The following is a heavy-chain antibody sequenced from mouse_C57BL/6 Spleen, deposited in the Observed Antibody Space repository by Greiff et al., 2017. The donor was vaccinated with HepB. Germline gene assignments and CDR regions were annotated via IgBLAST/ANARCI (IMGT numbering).Heavy chain of an antibody. CDR3: VRHEYYGSSYGDAMDY. D-gene: IGHD1-1*01. Sequence: EVQRVESGGDLVKPGGSLKLSCAASGFTFSSYGMSWVRQTPDKRLEWVATISSGGSYTYYPDSVKGRFTISRDNAKNTLYLQMSSLKSEDTAMYYCVRHEYYGSSYGDAMDYWGQGTSVTVSS. V-gene: IGHV5-6*01. CDR2: ISSGGSYT. CDR1: GFTFSSYG. J-gene: IGHJ4*01.